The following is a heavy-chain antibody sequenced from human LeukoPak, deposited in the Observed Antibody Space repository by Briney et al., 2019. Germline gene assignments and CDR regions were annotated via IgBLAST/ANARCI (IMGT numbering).Heavy chain of an antibody. CDR1: GYTFSSYG. CDR3: AKEGPPWY. Sequence: GGSPRLSCAASGYTFSSYGMHWVRQAPGKGLEWVAFIRYDGSNKYYADYVKGRFTISRDNSKNTLYLQMNSLRAEDTAVYYCAKEGPPWYWGQGTLVTVSS. V-gene: IGHV3-30*02. CDR2: IRYDGSNK. J-gene: IGHJ4*02.